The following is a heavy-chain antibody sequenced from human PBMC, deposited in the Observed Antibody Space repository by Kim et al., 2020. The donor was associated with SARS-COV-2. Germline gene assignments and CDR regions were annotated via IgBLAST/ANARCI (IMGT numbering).Heavy chain of an antibody. CDR2: INAGNGNT. CDR1: GYTFTSYA. V-gene: IGHV1-3*01. Sequence: ASVKVSCKASGYTFTSYAMHWVRQAPGQRLEWMGWINAGNGNTKYSQKFQGRVTITRDTSASTAYMELSSLRSEDTAVYYCASVLYDYIWGSYRRAYYFDYWGQGTLVTVSS. D-gene: IGHD3-16*02. J-gene: IGHJ4*02. CDR3: ASVLYDYIWGSYRRAYYFDY.